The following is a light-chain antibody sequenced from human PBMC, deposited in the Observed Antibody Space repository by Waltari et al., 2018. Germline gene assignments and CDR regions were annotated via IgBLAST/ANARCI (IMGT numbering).Light chain of an antibody. V-gene: IGKV3-15*01. CDR3: QQYNDWPPLT. J-gene: IGKJ4*01. CDR2: GAS. Sequence: EVVMTQSPATLSVSPGERVTLSCRASQSVSRFVAWYQQKPGQAPRLLIYGASTRATGIPARFSGSGSGTEFTLTISSLQYEDFAVYYCQQYNDWPPLTFGGGTKLEIK. CDR1: QSVSRF.